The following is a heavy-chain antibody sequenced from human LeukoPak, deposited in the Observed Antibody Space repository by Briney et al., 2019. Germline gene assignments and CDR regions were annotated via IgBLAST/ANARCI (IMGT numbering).Heavy chain of an antibody. V-gene: IGHV1-2*04. Sequence: ALVKVSCKASGYTFTGYYMHWVRQAPGQGLEWMGWINPNSGGTNYAQKFQGWVTMTRDTSISTAYMELSRLRSDDTAVYYCARGRRTPLLWFGDGEFDYWGQGTLVTVSS. J-gene: IGHJ4*02. D-gene: IGHD3-10*01. CDR2: INPNSGGT. CDR3: ARGRRTPLLWFGDGEFDY. CDR1: GYTFTGYY.